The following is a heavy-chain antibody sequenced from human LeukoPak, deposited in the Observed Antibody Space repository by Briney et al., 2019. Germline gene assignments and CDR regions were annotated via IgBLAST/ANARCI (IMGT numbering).Heavy chain of an antibody. CDR3: ATVFGY. V-gene: IGHV3-74*01. CDR2: MNQDGSDT. J-gene: IGHJ4*02. CDR1: GFTLSSDW. Sequence: HSGGSLRLSCAVSGFTLSSDWMHWVRQAPGKGLEWVSRMNQDGSDTSYADSVKGRFTISRDNAKNTVYLQMNSLRAEDSAVYYCATVFGYWGQGTLVTVSS.